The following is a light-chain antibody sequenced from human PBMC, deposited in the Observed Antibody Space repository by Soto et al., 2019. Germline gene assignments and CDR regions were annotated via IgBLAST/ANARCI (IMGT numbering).Light chain of an antibody. J-gene: IGKJ1*01. CDR1: QSISSW. Sequence: DIQMTQSPSTLSASVGDRVTITCRASQSISSWLAWYQQKPGKAPKLLIYDASNLETGVPSRFSGSGSGTDFTFTISSLQPEDIATYYCQQYDNLPLPFGQGTKVDIK. V-gene: IGKV1-33*01. CDR2: DAS. CDR3: QQYDNLPLP.